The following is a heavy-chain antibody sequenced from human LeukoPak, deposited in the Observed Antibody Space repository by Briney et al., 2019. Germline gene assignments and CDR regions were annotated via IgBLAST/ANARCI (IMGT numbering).Heavy chain of an antibody. D-gene: IGHD2-2*01. J-gene: IGHJ5*02. CDR2: IHYSGSA. V-gene: IGHV4-59*01. CDR1: GGSINGYY. CDR3: AKYPGGINRWIDP. Sequence: SEILSLTCIVSGGSINGYYWSWIRQPPGKGLEWIGYIHYSGSAYYNPSLWSRVTISVDMSKNQFSLTLSSVTAADTAVYYCAKYPGGINRWIDPWGQGTLVTVSS.